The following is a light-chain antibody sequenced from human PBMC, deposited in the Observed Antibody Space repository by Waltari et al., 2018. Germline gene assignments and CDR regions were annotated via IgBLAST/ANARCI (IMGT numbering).Light chain of an antibody. V-gene: IGKV1-5*03. CDR2: KAS. Sequence: DIQMTQSPSTLSASVGDRVIFSCRASQSISKWLAWYQHKPGKAPKLLIYKASTLASGVPSRFSGSGSGTEFTLTISSLQPEDFATYYCQQYNSYSLLSFGGGTKVEIK. J-gene: IGKJ4*01. CDR1: QSISKW. CDR3: QQYNSYSLLS.